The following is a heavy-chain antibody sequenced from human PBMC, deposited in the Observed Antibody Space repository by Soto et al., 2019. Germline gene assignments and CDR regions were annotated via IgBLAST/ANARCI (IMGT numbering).Heavy chain of an antibody. D-gene: IGHD3-10*01. CDR2: IHYSGCT. CDR1: GDSVTSHY. CDR3: AGRKRTMVRGVIITEYSYYYYMDV. V-gene: IGHV4-59*06. Sequence: PSETLSLTCSFSGDSVTSHYLTWIRQSPEKGLEWIGYIHYSGCTYYNPSLKSRVTISVDTSKTQFSLKLSSVTAADTAVYYCAGRKRTMVRGVIITEYSYYYYMDVWGKGTTVTVSS. J-gene: IGHJ6*03.